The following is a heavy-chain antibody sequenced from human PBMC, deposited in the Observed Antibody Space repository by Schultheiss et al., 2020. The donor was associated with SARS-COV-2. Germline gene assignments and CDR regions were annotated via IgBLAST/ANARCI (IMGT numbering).Heavy chain of an antibody. CDR1: GYSFTSYW. J-gene: IGHJ5*02. V-gene: IGHV5-51*01. Sequence: GGSLRLSCKGSGYSFTSYWIGWVRQMPGKGLEWMGIIYPGDSDTRYSPSFQGQVTISVDKSISTAYLQWSSLKASDTAMYYCARRRYSSGWYWFDPWGQGTLVTVSS. CDR3: ARRRYSSGWYWFDP. D-gene: IGHD6-19*01. CDR2: IYPGDSDT.